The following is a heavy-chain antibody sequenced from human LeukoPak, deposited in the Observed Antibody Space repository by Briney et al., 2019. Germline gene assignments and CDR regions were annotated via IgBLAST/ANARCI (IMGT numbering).Heavy chain of an antibody. CDR2: ISGSGGST. V-gene: IGHV3-23*01. D-gene: IGHD5-24*01. CDR1: GFTFSSYA. J-gene: IGHJ6*03. Sequence: QPGGSLRLSCAASGFTFSSYAMSWVRQAPGKGLEWVSAISGSGGSTYYADSVKGRFTISRDNSKNTLYLQMNSLRAEDTAVYYCARDTMSRTPYYYYMDVWGKGTTVTVSS. CDR3: ARDTMSRTPYYYYMDV.